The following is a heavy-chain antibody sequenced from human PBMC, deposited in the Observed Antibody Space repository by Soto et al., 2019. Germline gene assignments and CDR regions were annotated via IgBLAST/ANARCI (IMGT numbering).Heavy chain of an antibody. D-gene: IGHD2-8*02. CDR2: ISSNGGST. CDR3: VRGASHWSSDHHYGMEV. Sequence: VGSLRLSCSASGCTFSSYAMHWVRQAPGKGLEYVSAISSNGGSTYYADSVKGRFTISRDNSKNTLYLQMSSLRAEDTAVYYCVRGASHWSSDHHYGMEVWGQGTMVTVSS. J-gene: IGHJ6*02. V-gene: IGHV3-64D*06. CDR1: GCTFSSYA.